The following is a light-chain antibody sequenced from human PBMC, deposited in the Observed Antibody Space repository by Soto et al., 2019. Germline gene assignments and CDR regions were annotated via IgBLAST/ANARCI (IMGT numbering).Light chain of an antibody. CDR1: QGISNF. CDR2: AAS. V-gene: IGKV1-27*01. J-gene: IGKJ1*01. Sequence: DIQMTQSPSSLSASVGDRVTITCRASQGISNFLAWHQQNPGKVPKLLIYAASTLQSGVPSRFSGSGSGTDFTLTITSLQPEDVATYYCQKYNSAPWTLGQGTKVEIK. CDR3: QKYNSAPWT.